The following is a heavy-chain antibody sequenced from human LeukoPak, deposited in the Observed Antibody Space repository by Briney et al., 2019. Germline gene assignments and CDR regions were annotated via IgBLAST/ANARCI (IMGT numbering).Heavy chain of an antibody. D-gene: IGHD5-18*01. CDR1: GFTFSSYG. CDR2: ISYDGSSK. J-gene: IGHJ3*02. V-gene: IGHV3-30*18. CDR3: ANYRIQLWQRNDAFDI. Sequence: GGSLRLSCAASGFTFSSYGMHWVRQAPGKGLEWVAVISYDGSSKYYADSVKGRFTISRDNSKNTLFLQMNSLRAEDTAVYYCANYRIQLWQRNDAFDIWGQGTMVTVSS.